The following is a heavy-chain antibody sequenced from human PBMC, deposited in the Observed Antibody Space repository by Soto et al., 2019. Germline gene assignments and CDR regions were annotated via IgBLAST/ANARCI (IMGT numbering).Heavy chain of an antibody. Sequence: PSETLSLTCTVSGGSISGYHWSWIRQPAGEGLEWIGRIYPSGSTNYNPSLKSRVTMSVDTSKNQFSLKLTSVTAADTAVYYCAREYSYHFDPWGQGTQVTVS. J-gene: IGHJ5*02. CDR3: AREYSYHFDP. V-gene: IGHV4-4*07. CDR1: GGSISGYH. D-gene: IGHD5-18*01. CDR2: IYPSGST.